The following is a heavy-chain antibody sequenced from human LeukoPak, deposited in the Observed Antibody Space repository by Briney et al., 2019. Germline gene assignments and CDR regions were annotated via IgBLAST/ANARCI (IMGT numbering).Heavy chain of an antibody. CDR3: AGYNFFIAVAGDDAFDI. V-gene: IGHV3-15*07. D-gene: IGHD6-19*01. CDR2: IKSKTDGGTT. J-gene: IGHJ3*02. Sequence: PGGSLRLSCAASGFIFSNAWMNWVRQAPGKGLEWVGRIKSKTDGGTTDYAAPVKGRFTISRDDSKNTLYLQMNSLRAEDTAVYYCAGYNFFIAVAGDDAFDIWGQGTMVTVSS. CDR1: GFIFSNAW.